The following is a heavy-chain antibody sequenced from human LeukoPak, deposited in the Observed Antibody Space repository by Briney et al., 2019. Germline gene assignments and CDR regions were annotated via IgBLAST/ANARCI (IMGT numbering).Heavy chain of an antibody. D-gene: IGHD6-19*01. Sequence: PGGSLRLSCAASGFTVSSNYMSWVRQAPGKGLEWVSVIYSGGSTYYADSVKGRFTISRDNSKNTLYLQMNSLRAEDTAVYYCAKDCSSGWYFFSYFDYWGQGTLVTVSS. V-gene: IGHV3-53*01. CDR3: AKDCSSGWYFFSYFDY. J-gene: IGHJ4*02. CDR2: IYSGGST. CDR1: GFTVSSNY.